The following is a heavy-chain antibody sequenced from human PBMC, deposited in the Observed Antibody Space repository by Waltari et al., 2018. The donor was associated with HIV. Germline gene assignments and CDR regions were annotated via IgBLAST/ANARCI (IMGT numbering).Heavy chain of an antibody. D-gene: IGHD3-10*01. J-gene: IGHJ6*02. Sequence: QVQLVESGGGLVKPGGSLRLSCAASGFTFSDYYMSWIRQAPGKGLEWVSYISSSGSTIYYADSVKGQFTISRDNAKNSLYLQMNRLRGDGTAVYYCARVFGSGSYYNGYYYYYGMDVWGQGTTVTVSS. CDR3: ARVFGSGSYYNGYYYYYGMDV. V-gene: IGHV3-11*01. CDR1: GFTFSDYY. CDR2: ISSSGSTI.